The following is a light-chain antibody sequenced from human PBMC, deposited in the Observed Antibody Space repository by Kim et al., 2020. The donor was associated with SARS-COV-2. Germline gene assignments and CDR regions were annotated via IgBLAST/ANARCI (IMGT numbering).Light chain of an antibody. J-gene: IGLJ3*02. V-gene: IGLV1-47*01. CDR3: AAWDDSLSGSWV. CDR1: SSNIGSNY. CDR2: RNN. Sequence: QGVTIACSGSSSNIGSNYVYCYQQLPGTAPKLLIYRNNQRPSGVPDRFSGSKSGTSASLAISGLRSEDEADYYCAAWDDSLSGSWVFGGGTQLTVL.